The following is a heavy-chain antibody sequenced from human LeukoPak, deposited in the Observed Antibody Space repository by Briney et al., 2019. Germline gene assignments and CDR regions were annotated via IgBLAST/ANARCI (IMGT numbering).Heavy chain of an antibody. CDR2: IYYTGT. CDR3: ASRKLGNDY. CDR1: GGSISSYY. J-gene: IGHJ4*02. V-gene: IGHV4-59*01. Sequence: RPSETLSLTCTVSGGSISSYYWSWIRQSPGKGLEWIGYIYYTGTTYNPSLKSRVTISADTSKSQFSLKLSSVTAADTAVYYCASRKLGNDYWGQGTLVTVSS. D-gene: IGHD7-27*01.